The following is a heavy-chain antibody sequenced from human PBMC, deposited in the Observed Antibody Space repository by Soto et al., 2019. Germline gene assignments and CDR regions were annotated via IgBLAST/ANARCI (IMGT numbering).Heavy chain of an antibody. Sequence: QVQLQESGPGPVKPSQTLTLTCTVSGGSISSGDCYWSWIRQPPGKGLEWIGYIYYSGSTYYNPSLKSRVTISVDTSKNQFSLKLSSVTAADTAVYYCARVYFEVGYYFDYWGQGTLVTVSS. D-gene: IGHD3-9*01. CDR3: ARVYFEVGYYFDY. V-gene: IGHV4-30-4*01. CDR2: IYYSGST. J-gene: IGHJ4*02. CDR1: GGSISSGDCY.